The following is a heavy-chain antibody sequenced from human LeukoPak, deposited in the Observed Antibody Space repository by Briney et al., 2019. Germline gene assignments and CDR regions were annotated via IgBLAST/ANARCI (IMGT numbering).Heavy chain of an antibody. D-gene: IGHD2-2*01. J-gene: IGHJ4*02. CDR2: IYPGDSDP. Sequence: GESLKISCKGSGYTFTTYWIAWVRQLPGKGLEWMGIIYPGDSDPRYSPSFQGQVTISVDKSVSAAYLQWSSLKASDTAMYYCASPPTRECSSISCPLSYWGQGTLVTVSS. CDR1: GYTFTTYW. CDR3: ASPPTRECSSISCPLSY. V-gene: IGHV5-51*01.